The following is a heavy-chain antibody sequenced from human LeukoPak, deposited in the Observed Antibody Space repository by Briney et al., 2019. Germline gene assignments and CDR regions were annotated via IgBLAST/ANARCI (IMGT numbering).Heavy chain of an antibody. Sequence: ASVNVSCKASGYTFTSYGISWVRQAPGQGLEWMGWISAYNGNTNYAQKLQGRVTMTTDTSTSTAYMELRSLRSDDTAVYYCARDPTTYHYDFWSGPFDYWGQGTLVTVSS. CDR1: GYTFTSYG. CDR2: ISAYNGNT. V-gene: IGHV1-18*01. J-gene: IGHJ4*02. D-gene: IGHD3-3*01. CDR3: ARDPTTYHYDFWSGPFDY.